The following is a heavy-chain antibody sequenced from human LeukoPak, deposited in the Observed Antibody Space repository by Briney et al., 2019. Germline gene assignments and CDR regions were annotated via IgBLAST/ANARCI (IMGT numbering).Heavy chain of an antibody. V-gene: IGHV3-30*02. J-gene: IGHJ3*02. Sequence: GGSLRLSCVASGFTFSTYGMQWVRQAPGKGLEWVAFIRYDGSNKYYADSVKGRFTISRDNSKNTLYLQMNSLRAEDTAVYYCARPRTPIAVAGYDAFDIWGQGTMVTVSS. CDR1: GFTFSTYG. CDR2: IRYDGSNK. D-gene: IGHD6-19*01. CDR3: ARPRTPIAVAGYDAFDI.